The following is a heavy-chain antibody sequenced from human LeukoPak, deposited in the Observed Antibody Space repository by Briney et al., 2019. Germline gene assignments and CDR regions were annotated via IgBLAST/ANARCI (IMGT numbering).Heavy chain of an antibody. CDR3: ARDRGGTGDFDY. D-gene: IGHD1-1*01. V-gene: IGHV1-3*01. CDR1: GYTFTSYA. Sequence: PGASVTVSCKASGYTFTSYAMHWGRRAPGQRLEWMGWINAGNGDTKYSQKFQGRVTIARDTCASTAYMELSSLGSEDTAVYYCARDRGGTGDFDYWGQGTLVTVSS. CDR2: INAGNGDT. J-gene: IGHJ4*02.